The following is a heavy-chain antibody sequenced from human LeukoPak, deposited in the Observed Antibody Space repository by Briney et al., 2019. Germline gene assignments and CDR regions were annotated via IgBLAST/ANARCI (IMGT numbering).Heavy chain of an antibody. CDR1: GFTFSDYY. J-gene: IGHJ5*02. CDR3: ATDGAGFDT. CDR2: INIGGTNT. Sequence: PGGSLRLSCAASGFTFSDYYMSWIRQAPGKGLEWLSYINIGGTNTHYADSVKGRFTISRDNAKKSLYLEMTNLRAEDTAVYYCATDGAGFDTWGQGVLVTASS. V-gene: IGHV3-11*01.